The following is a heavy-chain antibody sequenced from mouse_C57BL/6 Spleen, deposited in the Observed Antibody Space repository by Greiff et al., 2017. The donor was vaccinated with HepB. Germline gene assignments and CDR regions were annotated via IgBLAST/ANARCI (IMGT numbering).Heavy chain of an antibody. CDR2: IWSGGST. Sequence: QVQLQQSGPGLVQPSQCLSITCTVSGFSFTSYGVHWVRQSPGKGLEWLGVIWSGGSTDYNAAFISRLSISKDNSKSQVFFKMNSLQADDTAIYYCGRKGFRYAMDYWGQGTSVTVSS. CDR1: GFSFTSYG. CDR3: GRKGFRYAMDY. V-gene: IGHV2-2*01. J-gene: IGHJ4*01.